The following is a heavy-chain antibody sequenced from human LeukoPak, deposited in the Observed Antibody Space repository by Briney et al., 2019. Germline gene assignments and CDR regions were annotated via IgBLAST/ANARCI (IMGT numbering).Heavy chain of an antibody. Sequence: GESLKISCKCSGYSFTSYWIGWVRQMPGKGLEWMGIIYSGDSDTRYSPSFQGQVTISADKSISTAYLQWSSLKASDTAMYYCARLQAYSSGRYYYYYGMDVWGQGTTVTVSS. CDR1: GYSFTSYW. CDR2: IYSGDSDT. D-gene: IGHD6-19*01. V-gene: IGHV5-51*01. CDR3: ARLQAYSSGRYYYYYGMDV. J-gene: IGHJ6*02.